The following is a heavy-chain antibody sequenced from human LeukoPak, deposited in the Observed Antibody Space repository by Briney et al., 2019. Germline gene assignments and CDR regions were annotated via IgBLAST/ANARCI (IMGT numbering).Heavy chain of an antibody. CDR2: SRNKAKSYAT. Sequence: PGGSLRLSCAASGFSLNDHFMDWVRQAPGKGLEWVGRSRNKAKSYATEYAASVKVRFTISRDESKNSLYLEMNSLKSEDTAVYYCGRAANRDNYYYAMGVWGRGTPVTVSS. V-gene: IGHV3-72*01. CDR1: GFSLNDHF. CDR3: GRAANRDNYYYAMGV. J-gene: IGHJ6*02. D-gene: IGHD2-15*01.